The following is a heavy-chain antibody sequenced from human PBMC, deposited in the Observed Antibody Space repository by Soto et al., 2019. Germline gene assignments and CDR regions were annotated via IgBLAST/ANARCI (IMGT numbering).Heavy chain of an antibody. CDR3: ARCYGYPIAARPSNFDY. CDR1: GYTFTSYD. CDR2: MNPNSGNT. V-gene: IGHV1-8*02. J-gene: IGHJ4*02. D-gene: IGHD6-6*01. Sequence: ASVKVSCKASGYTFTSYDINWVRQATGQGLEWMGWMNPNSGNTGYAQKFQGRVTMTRNTSISTAYMELSSLRSEDTAVYYCARCYGYPIAARPSNFDYWGQGTLVTVSS.